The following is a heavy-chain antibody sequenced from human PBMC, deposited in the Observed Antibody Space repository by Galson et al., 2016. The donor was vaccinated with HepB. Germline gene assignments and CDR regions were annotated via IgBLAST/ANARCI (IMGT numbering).Heavy chain of an antibody. CDR2: IYYSGST. V-gene: IGHV4-39*02. Sequence: ETLSLTCTVSGGSISSGDYYWSWIRQPPGKGLEWIGSIYYSGSTYYNPSLKSRVTISVDTSKNQFSLHLNSVTPEDTAVYYCARAVMLGRGMDVWGQGTTVTVSS. D-gene: IGHD3-10*01. CDR3: ARAVMLGRGMDV. CDR1: GGSISSGDYY. J-gene: IGHJ6*02.